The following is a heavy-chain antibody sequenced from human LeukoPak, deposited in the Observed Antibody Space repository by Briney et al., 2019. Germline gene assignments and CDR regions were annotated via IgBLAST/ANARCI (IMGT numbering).Heavy chain of an antibody. CDR3: AKGGIGTYYYDSNGYTLEH. V-gene: IGHV3-33*06. CDR2: IWYDGSNK. J-gene: IGHJ4*02. Sequence: GGSLRLSCAASGFTFSSYGMHWVRQAPGKGLEWVAVIWYDGSNKYYADSVKGRFTISRDNSKNTLYLQMNSLRAEDTAVYYCAKGGIGTYYYDSNGYTLEHWGQGTLVTVSS. CDR1: GFTFSSYG. D-gene: IGHD3-22*01.